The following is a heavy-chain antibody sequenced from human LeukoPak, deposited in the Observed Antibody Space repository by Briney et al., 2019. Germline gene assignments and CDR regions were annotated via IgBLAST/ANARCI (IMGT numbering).Heavy chain of an antibody. D-gene: IGHD3-16*01. CDR1: GFTFSSYW. Sequence: GGSLRLSCAASGFTFSSYWMHWVRQAPGKGLKWVAFIRYDGSIKYFADSVKGRFTISRDNSKNTLYLQMDSLRAEDAAVYYCAKSGATLSIWVGFRGRGYMYVWGKGTTVTISS. V-gene: IGHV3-30*02. J-gene: IGHJ6*03. CDR3: AKSGATLSIWVGFRGRGYMYV. CDR2: IRYDGSIK.